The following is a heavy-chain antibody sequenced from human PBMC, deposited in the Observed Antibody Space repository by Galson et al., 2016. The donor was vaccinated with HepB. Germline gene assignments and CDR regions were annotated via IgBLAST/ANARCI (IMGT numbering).Heavy chain of an antibody. CDR2: ISYDGNDK. Sequence: SLRLSCAASGLMFSSNAFHWVRQAPGKGLEWLAVISYDGNDKSYADSVKGRFTISRDNSKSTPSLQMNSLRAEDTAVYYCATALGATPTFNSWGQGILVTVSS. CDR3: ATALGATPTFNS. J-gene: IGHJ4*02. V-gene: IGHV3-30*04. D-gene: IGHD2-15*01. CDR1: GLMFSSNA.